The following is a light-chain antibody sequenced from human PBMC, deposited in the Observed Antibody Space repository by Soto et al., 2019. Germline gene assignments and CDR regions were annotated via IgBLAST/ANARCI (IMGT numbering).Light chain of an antibody. CDR2: AAS. CDR1: QNIGKY. Sequence: DIQMTQPPSSQSAVVGDRVTITCRASQNIGKYLNWYQQKPGKAPNLLIYAASSLQSGVPPRFSGSGSGTDFTLTISSLQPEDFATYYCEQSYATPYTFGQGTKLEIK. J-gene: IGKJ2*01. V-gene: IGKV1-39*01. CDR3: EQSYATPYT.